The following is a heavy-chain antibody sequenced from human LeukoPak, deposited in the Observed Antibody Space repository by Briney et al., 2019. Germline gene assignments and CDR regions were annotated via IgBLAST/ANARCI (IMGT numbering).Heavy chain of an antibody. J-gene: IGHJ4*02. CDR2: ISGSGGST. CDR3: AKDTGYCSGGSCPPSPSGYFVY. V-gene: IGHV3-23*01. Sequence: GGSLRLSCAASGFTFSSYAMSWVRQAPGKGLEWVSAISGSGGSTYYADSVKGRFTISRDNSKNTLYLQMNSLRAEDTAVYYCAKDTGYCSGGSCPPSPSGYFVYWGQGTLVTVSS. D-gene: IGHD2-15*01. CDR1: GFTFSSYA.